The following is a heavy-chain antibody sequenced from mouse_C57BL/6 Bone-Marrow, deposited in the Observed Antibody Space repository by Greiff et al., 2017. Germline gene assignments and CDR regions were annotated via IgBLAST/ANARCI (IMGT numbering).Heavy chain of an antibody. J-gene: IGHJ2*01. CDR3: ATALTTSFDD. CDR2: IYPGSGST. V-gene: IGHV1-55*01. D-gene: IGHD2-12*01. Sequence: VQLQQPGAELVKPGASVKMSCKASGYTFTSYWITWVKQRPGQGLEWIGDIYPGSGSTNYNEKFKSKATLTVDTSSSTAYMQLSSLSSEDSAVYYCATALTTSFDDWGQGTTLTVSS. CDR1: GYTFTSYW.